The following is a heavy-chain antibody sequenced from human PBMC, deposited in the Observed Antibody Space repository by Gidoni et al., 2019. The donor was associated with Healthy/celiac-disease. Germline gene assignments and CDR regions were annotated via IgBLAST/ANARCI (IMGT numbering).Heavy chain of an antibody. V-gene: IGHV4-38-2*01. CDR2: IYHSGST. J-gene: IGHJ3*02. CDR1: GYSISIGYY. Sequence: QVQLQESGPGLVKPSETLSLTCAVSGYSISIGYYWGWIRQPPGKGLEWIGSIYHSGSTYYNPSLKSRVTISVDTSKNQFSLKLSSVTAADTAVYYCARAYGDYHAFDIWGQGTMVTVSS. CDR3: ARAYGDYHAFDI. D-gene: IGHD4-17*01.